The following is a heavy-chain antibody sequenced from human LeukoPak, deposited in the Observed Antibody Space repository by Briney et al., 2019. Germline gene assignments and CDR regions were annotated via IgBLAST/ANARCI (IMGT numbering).Heavy chain of an antibody. CDR3: ARGQSDIVVVPAAVVWFDP. Sequence: PSETLSLTCGVYGGSISSYYWSWIRQPPGKGLEWIGYIYYSGSTNYNPSLKSRVTISVDTSKNQFSLKLSSVTAADTAVYYCARGQSDIVVVPAAVVWFDPWGQGTLVTVSS. J-gene: IGHJ5*02. CDR2: IYYSGST. D-gene: IGHD2-2*01. CDR1: GGSISSYY. V-gene: IGHV4-59*01.